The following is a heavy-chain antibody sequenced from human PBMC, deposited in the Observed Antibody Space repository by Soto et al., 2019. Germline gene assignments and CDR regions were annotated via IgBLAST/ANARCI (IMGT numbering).Heavy chain of an antibody. CDR3: AREGYSYGLDY. CDR2: TYTGGNT. Sequence: GGSLRLSCAASGFTVSSKYMHWVRQAPGKGLEWVSLTYTGGNTFYADSVKGRFTVSRDNSKNTLYLHMNSLSAEDTAVYYCAREGYSYGLDYWGQGSLVTVSS. D-gene: IGHD3-10*01. J-gene: IGHJ4*02. CDR1: GFTVSSKY. V-gene: IGHV3-53*01.